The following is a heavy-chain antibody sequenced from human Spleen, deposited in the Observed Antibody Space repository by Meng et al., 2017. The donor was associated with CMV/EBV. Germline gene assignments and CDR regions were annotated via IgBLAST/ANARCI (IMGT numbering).Heavy chain of an antibody. CDR2: INHSGGT. CDR3: ARVGRYRPFDY. J-gene: IGHJ4*02. V-gene: IGHV4-34*01. Sequence: LTSAVYGGSFCAYCWRWLRQPPGKGLEWIGDINHSGGTNYNPSLKSRVTISVETSKNQFSLKLSSVTAADTAVYYCARVGRYRPFDYWGQGTLVTVSS. D-gene: IGHD6-19*01. CDR1: GGSFCAYC.